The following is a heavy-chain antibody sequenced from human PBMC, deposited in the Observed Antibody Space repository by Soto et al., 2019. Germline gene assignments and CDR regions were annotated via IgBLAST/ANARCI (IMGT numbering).Heavy chain of an antibody. D-gene: IGHD3-10*01. CDR3: ARDTSRGEYDY. J-gene: IGHJ4*02. V-gene: IGHV1-18*01. CDR2: INVYNGYT. CDR1: GYTFTSYG. Sequence: QVQPVQSGAEVKKPGASVKVSCKASGYTFTSYGISWVRQAPGQGLEWMAWINVYNGYTNYAQKLKGRVTMTTDTSTSTAYLDLRSLRSDDTAVYFCARDTSRGEYDYWGQGTLVTVSS.